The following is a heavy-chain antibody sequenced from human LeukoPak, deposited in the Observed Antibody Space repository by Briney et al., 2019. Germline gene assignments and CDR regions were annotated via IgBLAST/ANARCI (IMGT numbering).Heavy chain of an antibody. Sequence: GGSLRLSCAASGFIFNHYAMRWVRQAPGEGPEWVSSIAKTADDTYYADSVKGRFAISRDNSKNVVNLQMNSLTAEDTAVYYCVKDELGVAMFDSWGQGTLVTVSS. J-gene: IGHJ4*02. V-gene: IGHV3-23*01. CDR3: VKDELGVAMFDS. CDR1: GFIFNHYA. D-gene: IGHD3-3*01. CDR2: IAKTADDT.